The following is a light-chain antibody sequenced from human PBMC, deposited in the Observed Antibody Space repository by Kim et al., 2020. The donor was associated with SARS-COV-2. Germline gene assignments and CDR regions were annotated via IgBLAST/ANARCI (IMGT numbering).Light chain of an antibody. CDR2: WAS. J-gene: IGKJ4*01. CDR1: QSILFSSNNKNY. V-gene: IGKV4-1*01. CDR3: QQYYSTPLT. Sequence: DIVMTQSPDSLAVSLGERATINCKSSQSILFSSNNKNYLAWYQQKPGQPPKLLIYWASTRESGVSDRFSGSGSGIDFTLTISGLQAVDVAVYYCQQYYSTPLTFGGGTKVDIK.